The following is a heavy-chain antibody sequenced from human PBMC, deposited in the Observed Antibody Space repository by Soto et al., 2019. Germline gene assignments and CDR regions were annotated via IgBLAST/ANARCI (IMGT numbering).Heavy chain of an antibody. Sequence: QITLKESGPTLVKPTQTLTLTCTFSGFSLRTSGVGVGWIRQPPGKALEWLALIYWNDDKRYSPSLKSRLTITKDTSKNQVVLTMTNMDPVDTATYYCAHSGYDFWSGYYFDYWGQGTLVTVSS. CDR2: IYWNDDK. V-gene: IGHV2-5*01. D-gene: IGHD3-3*01. CDR1: GFSLRTSGVG. CDR3: AHSGYDFWSGYYFDY. J-gene: IGHJ4*02.